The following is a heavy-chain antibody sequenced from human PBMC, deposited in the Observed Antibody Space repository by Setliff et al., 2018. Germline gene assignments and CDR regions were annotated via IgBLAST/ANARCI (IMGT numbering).Heavy chain of an antibody. CDR3: ARSEGYNFWSGYPNWFDP. Sequence: PSETLSLTCNVSGDSISSTYHWGWIRQSPGKGLEWIGTIYHSGNTYYNPSLNSRLTISVDTSKNQFSLKLSSVTAADTAVYYCARSEGYNFWSGYPNWFDPWGQGTLVTVSS. V-gene: IGHV4-38-2*02. CDR1: GDSISSTYH. CDR2: IYHSGNT. J-gene: IGHJ5*02. D-gene: IGHD3-3*01.